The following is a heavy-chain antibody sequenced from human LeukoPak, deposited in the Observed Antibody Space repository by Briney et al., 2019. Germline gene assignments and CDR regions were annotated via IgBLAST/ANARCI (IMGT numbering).Heavy chain of an antibody. CDR3: ARAPSEIGGYYPEYFRH. D-gene: IGHD3-22*01. Sequence: GGSLRLSCAASGFTFSTYWMHWVRQAPGKGLVWVSRIKSDGGTNYADSVKGRFTISRDNAKKTVSLQMNSLRPEDTGVYDCARAPSEIGGYYPEYFRHWGQGTLVTVSS. CDR2: IKSDGGT. V-gene: IGHV3-74*01. CDR1: GFTFSTYW. J-gene: IGHJ1*01.